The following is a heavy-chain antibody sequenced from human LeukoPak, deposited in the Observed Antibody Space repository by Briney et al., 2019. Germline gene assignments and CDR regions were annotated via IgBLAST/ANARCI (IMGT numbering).Heavy chain of an antibody. V-gene: IGHV4-31*03. CDR1: GGSISSGGYY. CDR3: ARDSSTVTTRHFDY. D-gene: IGHD4-17*01. J-gene: IGHJ4*02. CDR2: IYYSGTT. Sequence: SETLSLTCTVSGGSISSGGYYWSWIRQHPGKGLEWIGYIYYSGTTYYNPSLKSRVTISVDTSKNQFSLKLTSLTAADTAVYYCARDSSTVTTRHFDYWGQGTVVTVSS.